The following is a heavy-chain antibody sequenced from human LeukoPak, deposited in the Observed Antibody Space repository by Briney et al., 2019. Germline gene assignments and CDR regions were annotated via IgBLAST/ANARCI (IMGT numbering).Heavy chain of an antibody. D-gene: IGHD2-15*01. J-gene: IGHJ4*02. CDR1: GYSFTTYW. V-gene: IGHV5-51*01. Sequence: GESLKISCKGSGYSFTTYWIAWLRQMPGKGLEWMGTIYPGDSNTRYSPSFQGQVIISADKSISTAYLQWSSLEASDTAMYYCARRGCNGGSCYGYWGQGTLVTVSS. CDR2: IYPGDSNT. CDR3: ARRGCNGGSCYGY.